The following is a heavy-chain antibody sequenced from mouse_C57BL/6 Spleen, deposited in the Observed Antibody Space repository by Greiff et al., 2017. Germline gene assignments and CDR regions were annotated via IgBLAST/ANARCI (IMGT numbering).Heavy chain of an antibody. J-gene: IGHJ2*01. CDR3: ARWGYYGSSYLHYFDY. Sequence: QVQLQQSGPALVKPGASVKISCKASGYAFSSSWMNWVKQRPGKGLEWIGRIYPGDGDTNYNGKFKGKATLTADKSSSTAYMQLSSLTSEDSAVYFCARWGYYGSSYLHYFDYWGQGTTLTVSS. CDR1: GYAFSSSW. D-gene: IGHD1-1*01. CDR2: IYPGDGDT. V-gene: IGHV1-82*01.